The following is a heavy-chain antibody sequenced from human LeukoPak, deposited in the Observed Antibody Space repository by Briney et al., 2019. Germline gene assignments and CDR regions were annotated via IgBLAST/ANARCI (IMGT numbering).Heavy chain of an antibody. J-gene: IGHJ4*02. D-gene: IGHD2-15*01. V-gene: IGHV1-2*02. CDR3: HQPGGGYCSGGSCYDMDY. CDR2: INPNSGGT. Sequence: ASVKVSRKASGYTFTGYYMHWVRQAPGQGLEWMGWINPNSGGTNYAQKFQGRVNLTRDTSISTAYMELSRLRSDDTAVYYCHQPGGGYCSGGSCYDMDYWGQGTLVTVSS. CDR1: GYTFTGYY.